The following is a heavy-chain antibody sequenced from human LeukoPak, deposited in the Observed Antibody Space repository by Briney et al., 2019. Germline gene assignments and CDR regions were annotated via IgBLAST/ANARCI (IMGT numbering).Heavy chain of an antibody. D-gene: IGHD3-3*01. V-gene: IGHV4-34*01. CDR1: GGSFSGYY. CDR2: INHSGST. CDR3: ARGTIVVVPAATYYDFWSGYSWFDP. J-gene: IGHJ5*02. Sequence: PSETLPLTCAVYGGSFSGYYWSWIRQPPGKGLEWIGEINHSGSTNYNPSLKSRVTISVDTSKNQFSLKLSSVTAADTAVYYCARGTIVVVPAATYYDFWSGYSWFDPWGQGTLVTVSS.